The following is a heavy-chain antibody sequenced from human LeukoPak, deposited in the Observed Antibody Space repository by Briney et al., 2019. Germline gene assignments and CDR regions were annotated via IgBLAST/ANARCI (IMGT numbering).Heavy chain of an antibody. CDR3: TRRVLYDNWFDP. D-gene: IGHD2-2*02. Sequence: GESLKISCKASGYSFTSYWIGWVRQMPGKGLEGMGVIYPGDSATRYSPSCHGHVTISGDKSISPSFLQWSSWKAPHTAMYYCTRRVLYDNWFDPWGQGTLVTVSS. CDR1: GYSFTSYW. V-gene: IGHV5-51*01. CDR2: IYPGDSAT. J-gene: IGHJ5*02.